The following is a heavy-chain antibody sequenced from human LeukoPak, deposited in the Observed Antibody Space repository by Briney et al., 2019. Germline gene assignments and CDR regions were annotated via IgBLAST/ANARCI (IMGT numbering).Heavy chain of an antibody. D-gene: IGHD1-14*01. Sequence: PSETLSLTCTVSGGSISSSTYHWGWVRQPPGKGLEWIGLGYYTGNTYYNPSLRSRVTISLDTSRNQFSLDLRSVTAADTAVYYCVRAFNGNTGDYWGQGTLVTVSS. CDR1: GGSISSSTYH. CDR3: VRAFNGNTGDY. J-gene: IGHJ4*02. CDR2: GYYTGNT. V-gene: IGHV4-39*01.